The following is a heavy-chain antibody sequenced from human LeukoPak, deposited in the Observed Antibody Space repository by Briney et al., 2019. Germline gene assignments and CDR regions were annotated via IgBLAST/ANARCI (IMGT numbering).Heavy chain of an antibody. CDR3: ARDQGIFDY. V-gene: IGHV3-11*06. CDR1: GFAFSDYY. Sequence: GGSLRLSCAASGFAFSDYYMTWIRQAPGKGLQWVSYISSDSRSTTYADSVNGRFTISRDNARNSLYLQMNSLRDEDSAVYYCARDQGIFDYWGQGTLVTVSS. J-gene: IGHJ4*02. CDR2: ISSDSRST.